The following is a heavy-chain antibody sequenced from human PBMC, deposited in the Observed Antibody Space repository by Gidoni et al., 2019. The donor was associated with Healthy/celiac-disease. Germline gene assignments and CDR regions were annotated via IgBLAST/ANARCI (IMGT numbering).Heavy chain of an antibody. V-gene: IGHV2-5*02. Sequence: QITLKESGPTLVKPTHTLTLTCTFSGFSLRTSGVGVGWIRQLPGKALEWLALIYLDYDKRYRPAMKSRRTITKDTSKNQVVLTMTNRDPVDTATYYCAHSKYGSGSYYNLDYGGQGTMVTVSS. J-gene: IGHJ4*02. CDR2: IYLDYDK. CDR3: AHSKYGSGSYYNLDY. D-gene: IGHD3-10*01. CDR1: GFSLRTSGVG.